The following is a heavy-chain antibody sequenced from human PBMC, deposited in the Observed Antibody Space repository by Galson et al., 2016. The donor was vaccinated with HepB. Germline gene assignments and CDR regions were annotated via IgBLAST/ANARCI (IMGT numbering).Heavy chain of an antibody. D-gene: IGHD3-3*02. J-gene: IGHJ4*02. Sequence: QSGAEVKKPGESLKISCKGSGYTFSNHWIGWVRQMPGKGLEWMGIIYPGDSDTRISPSFQGQVTISVDKSISTAYLQLSSLKASDTAMYFCARQLSLAALGPGVEYWGQGTLVTVFS. V-gene: IGHV5-51*01. CDR2: IYPGDSDT. CDR1: GYTFSNHW. CDR3: ARQLSLAALGPGVEY.